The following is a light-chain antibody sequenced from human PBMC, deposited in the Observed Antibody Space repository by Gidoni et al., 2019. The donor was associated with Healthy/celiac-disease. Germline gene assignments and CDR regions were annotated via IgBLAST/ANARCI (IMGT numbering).Light chain of an antibody. CDR1: QSVSSN. CDR2: GAS. Sequence: ILMTQSPATLSVSPGERATLSCRASQSVSSNLAWYQQKPGQAPRLLIYGASTRATGIPARFSGSGSGTEFTLTISSLQSEDFAVYYCQQYNNWPPVLTFGHGTKVDIK. V-gene: IGKV3D-15*01. CDR3: QQYNNWPPVLT. J-gene: IGKJ3*01.